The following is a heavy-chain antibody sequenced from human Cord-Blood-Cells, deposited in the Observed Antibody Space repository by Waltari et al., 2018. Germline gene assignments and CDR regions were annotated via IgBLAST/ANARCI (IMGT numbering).Heavy chain of an antibody. CDR2: LYYRGGT. Sequence: QVQLQESGPGLVKPSQTLSLTCTVSGGSISSGDYYWSWIRQPPGKGLAWIGYLYYRGGTYYDPSLKSGVTMSVDTSRNRCSRKLSSVAAADTAVYYCARGRDCSGGSCYFDYWGQGTLVTVSS. CDR1: GGSISSGDYY. J-gene: IGHJ4*02. CDR3: ARGRDCSGGSCYFDY. D-gene: IGHD2-15*01. V-gene: IGHV4-30-4*08.